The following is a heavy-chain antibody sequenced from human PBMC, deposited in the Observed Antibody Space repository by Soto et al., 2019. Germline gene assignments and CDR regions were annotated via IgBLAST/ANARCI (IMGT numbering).Heavy chain of an antibody. CDR2: INDSGST. D-gene: IGHD3-22*01. Sequence: SETLSLTCAVYGGSFSDYSWTWIRQPPGKGLEWIGEINDSGSTNYTPSLERRVTISRDTSKNRFSLKLSSVTAADTAVYYCARGSHKLHFSDSSGFYHYVDYWGQGSLVTVSS. J-gene: IGHJ4*02. V-gene: IGHV4-34*01. CDR1: GGSFSDYS. CDR3: ARGSHKLHFSDSSGFYHYVDY.